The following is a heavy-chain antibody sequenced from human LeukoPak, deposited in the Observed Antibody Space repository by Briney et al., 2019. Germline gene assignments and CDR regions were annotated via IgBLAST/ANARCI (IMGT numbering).Heavy chain of an antibody. J-gene: IGHJ4*02. Sequence: QAGGSLRLSCAASGFTFSSCAMNWVRQAPGKGLEWVSTISGSGGSTYYADSVKGRFTISRDNSKNTLYLQMHSLRAEDTAVYYCAKSQAGYCSGGSCSCDYWGQGTLVTVSP. CDR1: GFTFSSCA. V-gene: IGHV3-23*01. D-gene: IGHD2-15*01. CDR3: AKSQAGYCSGGSCSCDY. CDR2: ISGSGGST.